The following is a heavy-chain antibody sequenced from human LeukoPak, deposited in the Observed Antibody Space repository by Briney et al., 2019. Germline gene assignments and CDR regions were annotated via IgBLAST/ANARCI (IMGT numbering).Heavy chain of an antibody. V-gene: IGHV3-21*01. J-gene: IGHJ4*02. CDR3: ARDRPRYCGRTSCPVDY. CDR2: ISTSNSYI. Sequence: PGGSLRLSCTVSGFTFSSYNMNWVRLAPGKGLEWVSSISTSNSYIYYADSVKGRFTISRDNAQSSLYLQMNSLTAEDTAVYYCARDRPRYCGRTSCPVDYWGQGILVTVSS. CDR1: GFTFSSYN. D-gene: IGHD2-2*01.